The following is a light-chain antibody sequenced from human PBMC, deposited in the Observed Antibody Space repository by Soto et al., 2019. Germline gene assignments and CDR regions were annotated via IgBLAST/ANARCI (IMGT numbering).Light chain of an antibody. CDR2: GAS. V-gene: IGKV3-20*01. CDR3: ELYSRTSWA. Sequence: EIVLTQSPGTLSLSPGEGATLSCRASQSVSTNFFAWYQQKPGQAPRLLIYGASTRATGIPDRFSGSGSGTDFTLTISRLESEDYAVYYSELYSRTSWAVGQGTKV. CDR1: QSVSTNF. J-gene: IGKJ1*01.